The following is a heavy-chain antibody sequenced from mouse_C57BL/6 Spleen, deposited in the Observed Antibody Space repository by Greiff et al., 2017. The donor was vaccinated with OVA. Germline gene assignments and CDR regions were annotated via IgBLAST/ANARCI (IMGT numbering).Heavy chain of an antibody. V-gene: IGHV14-4*01. CDR2: IDPENGDT. J-gene: IGHJ2*01. CDR1: GFNIKDDY. Sequence: VQLQQSGAELVRPGASVKLSCTASGFNIKDDYMHWVKQRPEQGLEWIGWIDPENGDTEYASKFPGQATITADPSSNTAYLQLSSLTSEDTAVYYCARRGYYGSPYYFDYWGQGTTLTVSS. CDR3: ARRGYYGSPYYFDY. D-gene: IGHD1-1*01.